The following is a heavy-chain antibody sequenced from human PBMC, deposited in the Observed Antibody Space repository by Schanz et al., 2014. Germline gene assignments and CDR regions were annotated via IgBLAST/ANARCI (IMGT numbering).Heavy chain of an antibody. CDR3: AKGQGAVINNWHFDL. Sequence: VQLVESGGGVVQPGGSLRLSCAASGFTFSSYAMSWVRQAPGKGLEWVSTISGGGGGYRPYADSVKGRFTISRDNSINTLSLQMNSLSADDTAVYYCAKGQGAVINNWHFDLWGRGTLVTVSS. V-gene: IGHV3-23*04. CDR1: GFTFSSYA. CDR2: ISGGGGGYR. J-gene: IGHJ2*01. D-gene: IGHD2-21*01.